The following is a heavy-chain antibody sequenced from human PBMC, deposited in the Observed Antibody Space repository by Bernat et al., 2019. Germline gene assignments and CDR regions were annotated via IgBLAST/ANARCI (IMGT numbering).Heavy chain of an antibody. Sequence: EVQLVQSGAEVKKPGESLKISCKGSGYSFTSYWIGWVRQMPGKGLEWMGIIYPGDSDTRYSPSFQGQVTISADKSSSTAYLQWSSLKASDTAMYYCARAPPSYYYDSSGYIDYWGQGTLVTVSS. D-gene: IGHD3-22*01. J-gene: IGHJ4*02. CDR1: GYSFTSYW. V-gene: IGHV5-51*01. CDR2: IYPGDSDT. CDR3: ARAPPSYYYDSSGYIDY.